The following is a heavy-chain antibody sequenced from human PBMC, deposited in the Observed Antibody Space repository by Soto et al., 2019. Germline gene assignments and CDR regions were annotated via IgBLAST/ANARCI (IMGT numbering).Heavy chain of an antibody. CDR1: GFTFSSYA. Sequence: PGGSLRLSCAASGFTFSSYAMHWVRQAPDKGLEWVAVISYDGSNKYYADSVKGRFTISRDNSKNTLYLQMNSLRAEDTAVYYCAKDPNWGSLYYFDSWGQGT. J-gene: IGHJ4*02. CDR2: ISYDGSNK. CDR3: AKDPNWGSLYYFDS. D-gene: IGHD7-27*01. V-gene: IGHV3-30*18.